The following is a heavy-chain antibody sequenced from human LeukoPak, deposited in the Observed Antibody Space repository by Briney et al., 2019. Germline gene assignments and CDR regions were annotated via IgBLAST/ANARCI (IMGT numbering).Heavy chain of an antibody. D-gene: IGHD2-21*02. J-gene: IGHJ4*02. V-gene: IGHV3-21*01. Sequence: GGSLRLSCAASGFTFSSYSMNWVRQAPGKGLEWVSSISSSSSYIYYADSVKGRFTISRDNAKNSLYLQMNSLRAEDTAVYYCARGAHIVVVTPGPRWGQGTLVTVSS. CDR2: ISSSSSYI. CDR1: GFTFSSYS. CDR3: ARGAHIVVVTPGPR.